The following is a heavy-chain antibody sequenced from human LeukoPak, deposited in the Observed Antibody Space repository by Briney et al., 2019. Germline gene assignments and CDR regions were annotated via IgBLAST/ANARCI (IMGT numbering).Heavy chain of an antibody. V-gene: IGHV4-34*01. Sequence: SETLSLTCAVYGGSFSGYYWSWIRQPPGKGLEWIGEINHSGSTNYNPSLKSRVTISVDTSKNQFSLKLSSVTAADTAVYYCAREGTEWLRLYNWFDPWGQGTLVTVSS. CDR1: GGSFSGYY. CDR2: INHSGST. CDR3: AREGTEWLRLYNWFDP. J-gene: IGHJ5*02. D-gene: IGHD5-12*01.